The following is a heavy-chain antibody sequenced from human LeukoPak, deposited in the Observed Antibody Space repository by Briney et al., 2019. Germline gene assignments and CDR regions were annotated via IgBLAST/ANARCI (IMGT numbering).Heavy chain of an antibody. Sequence: SETLSLTCTVSGGSISSSSYSWGWIRQPPGKGLEWIGSIYYSGSTYYNPSLKSRVTISVDTSKNQFSLKLSSVTAADTAVYYCARQLAAGTRGWFDPWGQGTLVTVSS. J-gene: IGHJ5*02. CDR3: ARQLAAGTRGWFDP. CDR1: GGSISSSSYS. V-gene: IGHV4-39*01. D-gene: IGHD6-13*01. CDR2: IYYSGST.